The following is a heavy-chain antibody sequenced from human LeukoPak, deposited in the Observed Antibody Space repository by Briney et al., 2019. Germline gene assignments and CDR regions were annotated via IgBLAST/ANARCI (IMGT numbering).Heavy chain of an antibody. V-gene: IGHV1-2*06. CDR3: LFYCSGGSATDY. D-gene: IGHD2-15*01. CDR2: INPNSGGT. CDR1: GYTFTSYD. J-gene: IGHJ4*02. Sequence: ASVKVSCEASGYTFTSYDINWVRQATGQGLEWMGRINPNSGGTNYAQKFQGRVTMTRDTSISTAYMELSRLRSDDTAVYYCLFYCSGGSATDYWGQGTLVTVSS.